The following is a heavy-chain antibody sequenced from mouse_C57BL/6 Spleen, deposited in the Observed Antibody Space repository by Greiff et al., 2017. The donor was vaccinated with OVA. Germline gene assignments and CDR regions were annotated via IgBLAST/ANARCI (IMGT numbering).Heavy chain of an antibody. V-gene: IGHV1-42*01. J-gene: IGHJ4*01. CDR3: ATSETMAY. Sequence: VQLKEPGPELVKPGASVKISCKASGYSFTGYYMNWVKQSPEQSLEWIGEINPSTGGTTYNQKFKAKATLTVAKSSSPAYMPLKSLTSEDTAVFYCATSETMAYWGHGASVTVSS. CDR2: INPSTGGT. CDR1: GYSFTGYY.